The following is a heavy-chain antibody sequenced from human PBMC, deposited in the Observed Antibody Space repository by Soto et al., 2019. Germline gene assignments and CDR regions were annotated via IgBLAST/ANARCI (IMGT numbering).Heavy chain of an antibody. V-gene: IGHV3-23*01. J-gene: IGHJ6*02. Sequence: QPGGSLRLSCAASGFTFSSYAMSWVRQAPGKGLEWVSAISGSGGSTYYADSVKGRFTISRDNSKNTLYLQMNSLRAEDTAVYYCAKPIAAAGKKKIYYYGMDVWGQGTTVTVSS. D-gene: IGHD6-13*01. CDR3: AKPIAAAGKKKIYYYGMDV. CDR2: ISGSGGST. CDR1: GFTFSSYA.